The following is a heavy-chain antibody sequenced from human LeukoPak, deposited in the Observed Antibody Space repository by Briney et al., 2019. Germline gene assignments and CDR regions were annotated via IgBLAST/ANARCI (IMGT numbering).Heavy chain of an antibody. D-gene: IGHD3-22*01. CDR1: GGSISSYY. J-gene: IGHJ6*03. Sequence: PSETLSLTCTVSGGSISSYYWSWIRQPPGKGLEWIGYIYYSGSTNYNPSLKSRVTISVDTSKTQFSLKLSSVTAADTAVYYCARDRYDSSGYYKTYYYYMDVWGKGTTVTVSS. CDR2: IYYSGST. CDR3: ARDRYDSSGYYKTYYYYMDV. V-gene: IGHV4-59*01.